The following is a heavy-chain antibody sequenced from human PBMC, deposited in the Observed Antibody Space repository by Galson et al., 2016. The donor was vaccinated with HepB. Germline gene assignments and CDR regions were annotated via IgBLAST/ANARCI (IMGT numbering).Heavy chain of an antibody. CDR2: IDPSDSEI. V-gene: IGHV5-51*01. D-gene: IGHD2-8*02. Sequence: QSGAEVKKPGESLKLSGKASGHSIASYWIGWVRQLPGKGLECMGIIDPSDSEIRSMPSFRGHVTISADKSTNTAYLQWSSLKASDTAVYYCAAARPPGLVLVYWGLGTRVTVSS. CDR1: GHSIASYW. J-gene: IGHJ4*02. CDR3: AAARPPGLVLVY.